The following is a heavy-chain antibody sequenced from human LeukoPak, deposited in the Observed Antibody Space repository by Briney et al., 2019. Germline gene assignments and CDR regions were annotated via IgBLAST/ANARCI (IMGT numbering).Heavy chain of an antibody. J-gene: IGHJ3*02. Sequence: ASVKVSCKASGYTFTSYAMNWVRQAPGQGLEWMGWINTNTGNPTYAQGFTGRFVFSLDTSVSTAYLQISSLEAEDTAVYYCAREGNYYDSSGSVNDAFDIWGQGTMVTVSS. V-gene: IGHV7-4-1*02. CDR2: INTNTGNP. CDR1: GYTFTSYA. D-gene: IGHD3-22*01. CDR3: AREGNYYDSSGSVNDAFDI.